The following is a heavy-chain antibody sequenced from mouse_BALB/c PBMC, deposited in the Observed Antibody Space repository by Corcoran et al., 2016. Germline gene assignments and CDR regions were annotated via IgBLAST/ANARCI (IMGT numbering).Heavy chain of an antibody. CDR1: GYTFTDYS. D-gene: IGHD2-3*01. J-gene: IGHJ4*01. CDR2: INTETGEP. CDR3: ARSDGYSFYAMDY. V-gene: IGHV9-2-1*01. Sequence: QIQLVQSGPELKKPGETVKISCKASGYTFTDYSMHWVKQAPGKGLKWMGWINTETGEPTYADDFKGRFAFSLETSASTAYLQINNLKNEDTATYFCARSDGYSFYAMDYWGQGTSVTVSS.